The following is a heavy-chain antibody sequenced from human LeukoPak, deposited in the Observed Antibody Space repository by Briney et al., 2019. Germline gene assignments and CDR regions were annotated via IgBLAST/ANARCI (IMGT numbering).Heavy chain of an antibody. Sequence: PGGSLRLSCAASGFTFSGYAMHWVRQAPGKGLEWATVISYDGTNKYYADSVKGRFTISRDNSKSTLYVQMNSLRPEDTAVYDCARTAGDDSSGYYFDYWGQGTLVTVSS. CDR3: ARTAGDDSSGYYFDY. CDR2: ISYDGTNK. V-gene: IGHV3-30-3*01. CDR1: GFTFSGYA. D-gene: IGHD3-22*01. J-gene: IGHJ4*02.